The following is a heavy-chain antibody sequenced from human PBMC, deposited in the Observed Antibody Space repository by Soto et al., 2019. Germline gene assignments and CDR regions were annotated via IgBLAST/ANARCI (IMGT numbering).Heavy chain of an antibody. Sequence: EVQLVQSGAEVKKPGESLKISCKGSGYSFTTYWIAWVRQMPGRGLEWMGIIYPGDSDSRYSPSFQGHVTISADKSIRTAYLQWSSLKASDTAMYYCARQRGFPAAPSNDAFDIWGQGTMVTVSS. J-gene: IGHJ3*02. V-gene: IGHV5-51*01. D-gene: IGHD2-2*01. CDR2: IYPGDSDS. CDR3: ARQRGFPAAPSNDAFDI. CDR1: GYSFTTYW.